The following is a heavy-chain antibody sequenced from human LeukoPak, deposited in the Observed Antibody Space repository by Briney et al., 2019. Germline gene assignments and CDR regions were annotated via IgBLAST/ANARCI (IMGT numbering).Heavy chain of an antibody. CDR3: ASPMQTPGLDYYYYYMDV. Sequence: SETLSLTCTVSSGSISTSNYYWGWVRQPPGKALEWIGNIFYSGSTYYSPSLKSRVTISLDTSRNQFSLKLSSVTAADTAVYYCASPMQTPGLDYYYYYMDVWGKETTVTVSS. D-gene: IGHD2-8*02. V-gene: IGHV4-39*07. CDR1: SGSISTSNYY. J-gene: IGHJ6*03. CDR2: IFYSGST.